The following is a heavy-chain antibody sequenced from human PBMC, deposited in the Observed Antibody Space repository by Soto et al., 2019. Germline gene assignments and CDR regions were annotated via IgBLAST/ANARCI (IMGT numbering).Heavy chain of an antibody. CDR1: GFTFSRYP. D-gene: IGHD1-26*01. CDR2: ITYDGNNK. CDR3: AKGVGSYYFDY. Sequence: QVQLVESGGGVVQPGRSLRLSCAASGFTFSRYPMYWVRQAPGKGLEWVAVITYDGNNKYYADSVKGRFTISRDNAKNTLSLQMNNLRPEDTAVYHCAKGVGSYYFDYWGQGTLVTVSS. V-gene: IGHV3-30-3*01. J-gene: IGHJ4*02.